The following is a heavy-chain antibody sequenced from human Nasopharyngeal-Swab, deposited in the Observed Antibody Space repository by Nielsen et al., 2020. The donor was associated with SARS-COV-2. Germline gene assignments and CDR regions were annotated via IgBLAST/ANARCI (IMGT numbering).Heavy chain of an antibody. CDR2: IYYSGST. V-gene: IGHV4-31*02. J-gene: IGHJ3*02. D-gene: IGHD3-3*01. Sequence: WIRQPPGKGLEWIGYIYYSGSTYYNPSLKSRVTISVDTPKNQFSLKLSSVTAADTAVYYCVRAPRITIFGVVQAFDIWGQGTMVTVSS. CDR3: VRAPRITIFGVVQAFDI.